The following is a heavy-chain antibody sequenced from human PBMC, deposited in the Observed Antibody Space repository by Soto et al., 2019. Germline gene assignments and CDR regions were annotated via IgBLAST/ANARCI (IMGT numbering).Heavy chain of an antibody. D-gene: IGHD3-10*01. V-gene: IGHV4-59*08. J-gene: IGHJ4*02. CDR2: IYYSGST. CDR3: ARQAVGPYGSGSYFDY. CDR1: GGSISSYY. Sequence: QVQLQESGPGLVKPSETLSLTCTVSGGSISSYYWSWIRQPPGKGLEWIGYIYYSGSTNYNPSLKSRVTITVDPSKNQSSLQLSSVTAADTAVYYCARQAVGPYGSGSYFDYWGQGTLVTVSS.